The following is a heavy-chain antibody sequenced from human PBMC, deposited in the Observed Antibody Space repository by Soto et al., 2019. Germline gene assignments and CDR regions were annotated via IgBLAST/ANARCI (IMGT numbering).Heavy chain of an antibody. CDR1: GGSISSSSYN. V-gene: IGHV4-39*01. CDR3: ASLPTKRYLDF. J-gene: IGHJ4*02. Sequence: SETLSLTCTVSGGSISSSSYNWGWIRQPPGKGLEWIGSLYSSGSTYYNASLKTRVTISVDTSKSQFSLKLTSVTAADTAVYYCASLPTKRYLDFWGQGTLVTVSS. D-gene: IGHD5-12*01. CDR2: LYSSGST.